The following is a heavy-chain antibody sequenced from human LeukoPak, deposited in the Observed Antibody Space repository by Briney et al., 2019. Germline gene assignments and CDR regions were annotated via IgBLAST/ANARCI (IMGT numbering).Heavy chain of an antibody. CDR3: ARLLPGGGKYYFDY. CDR2: IYPGESDT. CDR1: GDNFTSYW. D-gene: IGHD3-16*01. Sequence: GESLKISCKSAGDNFTSYWIGWGRQVPGKGLEWMGIIYPGESDTRYSPSLQGQVTISADKSISTAYLQWSSLKASDTAMYYCARLLPGGGKYYFDYWGQGTLVTVSS. V-gene: IGHV5-51*01. J-gene: IGHJ4*02.